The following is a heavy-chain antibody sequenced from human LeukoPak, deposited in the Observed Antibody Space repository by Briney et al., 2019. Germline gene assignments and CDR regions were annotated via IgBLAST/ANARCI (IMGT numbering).Heavy chain of an antibody. Sequence: ASVKVSCRASGHTFTTYDLNWVRQAPGQGLEWLGWMSPNSGNTGYAQKFQGRVTMTRDTSISTAYMELSSLRSEDTAVYYCARGSPNWGFDYWGQGTLVTVSS. V-gene: IGHV1-8*01. CDR1: GHTFTTYD. J-gene: IGHJ4*02. CDR2: MSPNSGNT. CDR3: ARGSPNWGFDY. D-gene: IGHD7-27*01.